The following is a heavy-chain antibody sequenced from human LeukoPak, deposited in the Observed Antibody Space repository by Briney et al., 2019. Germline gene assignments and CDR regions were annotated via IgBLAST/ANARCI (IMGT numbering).Heavy chain of an antibody. CDR1: GFTFSDHY. V-gene: IGHV3-72*01. CDR3: ARVGNYYDNRYFSSDAFDI. J-gene: IGHJ3*02. D-gene: IGHD3-22*01. Sequence: GGSLRLSFAASGFTFSDHYMDWVRQAPGKGLQWVARIRNRARSYTTQYAPSVKDRFTISRDDTENSLFLQMNSLNTEDTAVYFCARVGNYYDNRYFSSDAFDIWGQGTMVTVAS. CDR2: IRNRARSYTT.